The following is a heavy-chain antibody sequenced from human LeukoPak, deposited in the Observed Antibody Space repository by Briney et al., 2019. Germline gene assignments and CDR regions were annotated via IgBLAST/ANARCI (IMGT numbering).Heavy chain of an antibody. V-gene: IGHV4-39*01. CDR2: IYYSGST. CDR1: GGSISSISYY. J-gene: IGHJ4*02. Sequence: SETLSLTCTVSGGSISSISYYWGWIRQPPGKGLEWIGSIYYSGSTYYNPSLKSRITISVDTSKNQFSQKLSSVTAADTAVYYCARRVSDPLKVDYWGQGTLVTVSS. D-gene: IGHD3-22*01. CDR3: ARRVSDPLKVDY.